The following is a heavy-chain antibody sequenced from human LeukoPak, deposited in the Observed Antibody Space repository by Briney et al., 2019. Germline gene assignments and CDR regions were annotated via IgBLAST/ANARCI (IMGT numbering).Heavy chain of an antibody. CDR1: GFTFSNE. CDR2: ISSSGSTT. V-gene: IGHV3-48*03. CDR3: ASQKGRIAVAVDY. Sequence: PGGSLRLSCAASGFTFSNEMNWVRQAPGKGLERVSYISSSGSTTYYAASVKGRFTISRDNAKNSLYLQMNSLRVEDTAVYYCASQKGRIAVAVDYWGQGTLVTVSS. D-gene: IGHD6-19*01. J-gene: IGHJ4*02.